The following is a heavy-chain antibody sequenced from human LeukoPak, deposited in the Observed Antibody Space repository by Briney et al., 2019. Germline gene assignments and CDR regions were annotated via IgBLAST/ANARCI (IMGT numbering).Heavy chain of an antibody. CDR3: AYDGSGSDDASDI. CDR1: GYTFISYD. CDR2: MNPNSGNT. D-gene: IGHD3-10*01. J-gene: IGHJ3*02. V-gene: IGHV1-8*01. Sequence: GASVKVSCKASGYTFISYDINWVRQATGQGLEWMGWMNPNSGNTGYAQKFQGRVTMTRNTSISTAYMELSSLRSEDTAVYYCAYDGSGSDDASDIWGQGTMVTVSS.